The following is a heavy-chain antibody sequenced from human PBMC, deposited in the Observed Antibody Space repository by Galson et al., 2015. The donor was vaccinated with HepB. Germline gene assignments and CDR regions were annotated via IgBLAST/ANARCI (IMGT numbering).Heavy chain of an antibody. D-gene: IGHD3-10*02. Sequence: SVKVSCKVSGYTLTELSMHWVRQAPGRGLEWMGGFDPEDGETIYAKKFQGRVTMTADTSTDTAYMELSSLRSEDTAVYYCALFPCSGSYYWFDPWGQGTLVTVSS. J-gene: IGHJ5*02. CDR3: ALFPCSGSYYWFDP. CDR2: FDPEDGET. V-gene: IGHV1-24*01. CDR1: GYTLTELS.